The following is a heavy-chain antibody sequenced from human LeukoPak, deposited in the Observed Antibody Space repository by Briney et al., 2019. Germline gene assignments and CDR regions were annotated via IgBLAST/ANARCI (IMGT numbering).Heavy chain of an antibody. CDR2: INPKSGGT. CDR1: EYTFTDYY. J-gene: IGHJ4*02. V-gene: IGHV1-2*02. Sequence: RASVKVSCKASEYTFTDYYMHWVRQAPGQGLEWMGWINPKSGGTNYVQTFQGRVTMTRDTSISTAYMELSRLISDDTAVYYCARGIVVVPPAPTSADSDYWGQGTLVTVSS. CDR3: ARGIVVVPPAPTSADSDY. D-gene: IGHD2-2*01.